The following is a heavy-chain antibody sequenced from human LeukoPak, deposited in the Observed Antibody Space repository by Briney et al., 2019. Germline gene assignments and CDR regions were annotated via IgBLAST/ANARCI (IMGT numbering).Heavy chain of an antibody. J-gene: IGHJ4*02. V-gene: IGHV3-23*01. Sequence: QSGGSLRLSCAASGFTFSNHAMSWVRQAPGKGLEWVSAISGSGGTTYYADSVRGRFTISRDNSKNTVYLQMNSLRAEDTAVYYCAKRYCSDSSGYLGSLNYWGQGTLVTVSS. CDR1: GFTFSNHA. CDR2: ISGSGGTT. CDR3: AKRYCSDSSGYLGSLNY. D-gene: IGHD3-22*01.